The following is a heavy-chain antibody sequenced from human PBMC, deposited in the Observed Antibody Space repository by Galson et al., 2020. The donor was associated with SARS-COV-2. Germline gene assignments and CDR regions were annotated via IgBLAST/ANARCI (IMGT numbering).Heavy chain of an antibody. D-gene: IGHD1-26*01. CDR2: INPNSGGT. V-gene: IGHV1-2*04. Sequence: ASVKVSCKASGYTFTGYYMHWVRQAPGQGLEWMGWINPNSGGTNYAQKFQGWVTMTRDTSISTAYMELSRLRSDDTTVYYCARAPGGATANDYYYGMDVWGQGTTVTVAS. J-gene: IGHJ6*02. CDR3: ARAPGGATANDYYYGMDV. CDR1: GYTFTGYY.